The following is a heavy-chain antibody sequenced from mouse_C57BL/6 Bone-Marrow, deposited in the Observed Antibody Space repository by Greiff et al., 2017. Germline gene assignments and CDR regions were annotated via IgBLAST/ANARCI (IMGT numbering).Heavy chain of an antibody. CDR2: IYPGDGDT. V-gene: IGHV1-82*01. J-gene: IGHJ2*01. CDR1: GYAFSSSW. Sequence: VKLLESGPELVKPGASVKISCKASGYAFSSSWMNWVKQRPGKGLEWIGRIYPGDGDTNYNGKFKGKATLTADKSSSTAYMQLSSLTSEDSAVYFCAYSDYFDYWGQGTTLTVSS. D-gene: IGHD2-12*01. CDR3: AYSDYFDY.